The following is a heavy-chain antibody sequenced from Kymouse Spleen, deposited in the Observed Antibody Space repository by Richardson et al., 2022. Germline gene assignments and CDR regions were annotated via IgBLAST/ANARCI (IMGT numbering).Heavy chain of an antibody. D-gene: IGHD3-3*01. J-gene: IGHJ6*02. V-gene: IGHV4-39*01. CDR1: GGSISSSSYY. CDR3: ARDFTIFGVVIGYYYGMDV. Sequence: QLQLQESGPGLVKPSETLSLTCTVSGGSISSSSYYWGWIRQPPGKGLEWIGSIYYSGSTYYNPSLKSRVTISVDTSKNQFSLKLSSVTAADTAVYYCARDFTIFGVVIGYYYGMDVWGQGTTVTVSS. CDR2: IYYSGST.